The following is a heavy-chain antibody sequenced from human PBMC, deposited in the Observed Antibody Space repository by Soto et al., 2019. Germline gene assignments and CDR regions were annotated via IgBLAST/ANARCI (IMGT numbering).Heavy chain of an antibody. V-gene: IGHV1-18*01. Sequence: QVQLVQSGAEVKKPGASVKVSCKASGYTFTSYGISLVRQAPGQGLEWMRWISAYNGNTNYAQQLQGRVTLTTEPSTCTAYMELRSLRSADTAVYYCARARALALGDYWGQGTLVTVSS. J-gene: IGHJ4*02. CDR2: ISAYNGNT. CDR1: GYTFTSYG. CDR3: ARARALALGDY.